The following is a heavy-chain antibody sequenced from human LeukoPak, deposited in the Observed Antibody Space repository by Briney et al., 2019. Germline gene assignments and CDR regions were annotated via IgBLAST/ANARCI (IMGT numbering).Heavy chain of an antibody. CDR2: IYPADSDT. J-gene: IGHJ1*01. D-gene: IGHD4-17*01. Sequence: GESLKISCEGSGYTFTSYWIGWVRQMPGKGLEWMGSIYPADSDTRYSPSFQGQVTISADKSISTAYLQWSSLKASDTAMYFWARVYGRYIQHWGQGTLVIVSS. CDR3: ARVYGRYIQH. CDR1: GYTFTSYW. V-gene: IGHV5-51*01.